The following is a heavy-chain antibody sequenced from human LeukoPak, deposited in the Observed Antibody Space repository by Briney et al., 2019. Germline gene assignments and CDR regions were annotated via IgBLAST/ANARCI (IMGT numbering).Heavy chain of an antibody. Sequence: SETLSLTCTVSGASINNSTYYWRWIRQPPGKGLEWIGEINHSGSTNYNPSLKSRVTISVDTSKNQFSLKLSSVTAADTAVYYCARGTAYYDSREELEYFQHWGQGTLVTVSS. D-gene: IGHD3-22*01. CDR3: ARGTAYYDSREELEYFQH. CDR2: INHSGST. CDR1: GASINNSTYY. V-gene: IGHV4-39*07. J-gene: IGHJ1*01.